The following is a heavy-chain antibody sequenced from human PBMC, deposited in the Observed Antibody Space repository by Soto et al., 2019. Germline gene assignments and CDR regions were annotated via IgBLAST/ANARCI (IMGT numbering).Heavy chain of an antibody. J-gene: IGHJ4*02. CDR3: AREHSGVGATSFDY. CDR2: INPNSGGT. V-gene: IGHV1-2*02. D-gene: IGHD1-26*01. CDR1: GYTFTGYY. Sequence: ASVKVSCKASGYTFTGYYMHWVRQAPGQGLEWMGWINPNSGGTNYAQKFQGRVTMTRDTSISTDYMELSRLRSDDTAVYYCAREHSGVGATSFDYWGKGTRGTASS.